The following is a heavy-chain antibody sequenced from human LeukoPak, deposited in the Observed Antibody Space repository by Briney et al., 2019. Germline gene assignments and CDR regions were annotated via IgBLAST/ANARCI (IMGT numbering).Heavy chain of an antibody. CDR3: ARDQYDFWSGRDDAFDI. J-gene: IGHJ3*02. V-gene: IGHV3-48*02. CDR1: GFTFSSHS. CDR2: ISSSSSTI. Sequence: GGSLRLSCAASGFTFSSHSMNWVRQAPGKGLEWVSYISSSSSTIYYADSVKGRFTISRDNAKNSLYLQMNSLRDEDTAVYYCARDQYDFWSGRDDAFDIWGQGTMVTVSS. D-gene: IGHD3-3*01.